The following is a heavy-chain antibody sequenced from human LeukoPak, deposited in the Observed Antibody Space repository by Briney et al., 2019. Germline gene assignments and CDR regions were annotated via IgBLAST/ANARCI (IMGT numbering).Heavy chain of an antibody. D-gene: IGHD3-10*01. CDR1: GYSFNTYW. Sequence: GESLKISCKTSGYSFNTYWIAWVRQMPGKGLEWMGIIYPDDSVARYSPSFQGQVTISVDKSITTAYLQWSSLKTSDTAMYFCARPRNYYGWVDYWGQGTLVTVSP. CDR2: IYPDDSVA. V-gene: IGHV5-51*01. J-gene: IGHJ4*02. CDR3: ARPRNYYGWVDY.